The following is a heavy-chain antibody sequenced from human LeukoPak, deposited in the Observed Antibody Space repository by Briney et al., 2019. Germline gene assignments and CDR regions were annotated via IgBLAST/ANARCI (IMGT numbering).Heavy chain of an antibody. CDR1: GGSISSSSYY. CDR3: ARAIEVGAMTPFDY. D-gene: IGHD1-26*01. Sequence: SETLSLTCTVSGGSISSSSYYWGWIRQPPGKGLEWIGSIYHSGSTYYNPSLKSRVTISVDTSKNQFSLKLTSVTAADTAVYYCARAIEVGAMTPFDYWGQGTLVTVSS. V-gene: IGHV4-39*07. J-gene: IGHJ4*02. CDR2: IYHSGST.